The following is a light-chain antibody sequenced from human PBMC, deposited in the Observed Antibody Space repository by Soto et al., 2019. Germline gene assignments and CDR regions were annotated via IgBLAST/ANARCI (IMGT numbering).Light chain of an antibody. V-gene: IGKV3-11*01. J-gene: IGKJ5*01. CDR1: HSVNSH. CDR3: QQRSNWPRAIT. CDR2: DAF. Sequence: MMMTQSPATLSVSPGERFTLSCSTIHSVNSHVAWYQQKPGQAPRLLIYDAFIRATGIPARFSGGGSGTDFTLTISSLEPEDFAVYYCQQRSNWPRAITFGQGTRLEI.